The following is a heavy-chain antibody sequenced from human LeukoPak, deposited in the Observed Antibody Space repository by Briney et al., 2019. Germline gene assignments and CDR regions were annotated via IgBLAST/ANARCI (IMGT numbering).Heavy chain of an antibody. J-gene: IGHJ5*02. CDR2: IYPGDSDT. CDR1: GSSFTSYW. Sequence: GESLQISCKGSGSSFTSYWIGWVRQMPGKGLEWMGIIYPGDSDTRYSPSFQGQVTISADKSISTAYLQWSSLKASDTAMYYRARVITGTTTWFDPWGQGTLVTVSS. D-gene: IGHD1-7*01. CDR3: ARVITGTTTWFDP. V-gene: IGHV5-51*01.